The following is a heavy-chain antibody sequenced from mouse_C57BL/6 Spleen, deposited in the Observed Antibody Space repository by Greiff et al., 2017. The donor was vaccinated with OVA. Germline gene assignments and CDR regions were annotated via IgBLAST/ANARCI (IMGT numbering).Heavy chain of an antibody. CDR2: IRNKANTHAT. V-gene: IGHV6-6*01. CDR3: GPYYCRSYGFAY. Sequence: EVMLVESGGGLVQPGGSMKLSCAASGFTFSDAWMDWVRQSPEKGLEWVAEIRNKANTHATYYAETVKGRFTISRDDSKSSVYLQMNSLRAEDTGIYYGGPYYCRSYGFAYWGQGTLVTVSA. D-gene: IGHD1-1*01. CDR1: GFTFSDAW. J-gene: IGHJ3*01.